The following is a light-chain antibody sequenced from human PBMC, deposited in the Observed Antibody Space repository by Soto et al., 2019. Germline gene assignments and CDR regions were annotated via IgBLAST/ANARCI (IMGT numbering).Light chain of an antibody. V-gene: IGLV1-47*01. CDR2: RNN. J-gene: IGLJ2*01. CDR1: SSNIGSNY. CDR3: AAWDDSLSGHVV. Sequence: QSVLAQPPSASGTRGQRVTMSCSGSSSNIGSNYVYWYQQLPGTAPKLLIYRNNQRPSGVPDRFSGSKSGTSASLAISGLRSEDEADYYCAAWDDSLSGHVVFGGGTKLTVL.